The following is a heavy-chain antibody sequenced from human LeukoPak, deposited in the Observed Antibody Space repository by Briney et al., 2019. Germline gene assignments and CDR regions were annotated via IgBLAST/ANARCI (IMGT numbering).Heavy chain of an antibody. Sequence: ASVTVSFKASGYSFTSYDINWVRQATGQGREWMGWMNPNSGNTGYAQKFQGRVTITRDTSISTAYMKLSSLRSEVTAVYYCARRSDYYDSSAYFYWGQGTLVTVSS. J-gene: IGHJ4*02. D-gene: IGHD3-22*01. CDR3: ARRSDYYDSSAYFY. CDR2: MNPNSGNT. V-gene: IGHV1-8*01. CDR1: GYSFTSYD.